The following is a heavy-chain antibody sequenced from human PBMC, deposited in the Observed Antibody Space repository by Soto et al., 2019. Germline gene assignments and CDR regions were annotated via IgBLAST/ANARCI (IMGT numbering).Heavy chain of an antibody. CDR2: AYFRSKWYN. V-gene: IGHV6-1*01. CDR1: GDSVSSNTAS. D-gene: IGHD5-12*01. Sequence: SQTLSLTCAISGDSVSSNTASWNWIRQSPSRGLEWLGRAYFRSKWYNDYAVSVKSRIIINPDTSNNQFSLQLNSVTPEDTAVYFCAKGDNLGPKSGYAFDPWGQGIMVTVSS. J-gene: IGHJ5*02. CDR3: AKGDNLGPKSGYAFDP.